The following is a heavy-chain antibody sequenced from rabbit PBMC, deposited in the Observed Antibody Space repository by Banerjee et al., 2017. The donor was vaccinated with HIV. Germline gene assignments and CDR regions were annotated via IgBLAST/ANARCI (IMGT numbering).Heavy chain of an antibody. CDR1: GFSFSSSYY. CDR2: IYNGDGST. V-gene: IGHV1S40*01. D-gene: IGHD2-1*01. Sequence: QSLEESGGDLVKPGASLTLTCTASGFSFSSSYYMCWVRQAPGKGLEWIACIYNGDGSTYYASWAKGRFTISKTSSTTVTLQMTSLTAADTATYFCVSYDDYGDRNLWGQGTLVTVS. CDR3: VSYDDYGDRNL. J-gene: IGHJ4*01.